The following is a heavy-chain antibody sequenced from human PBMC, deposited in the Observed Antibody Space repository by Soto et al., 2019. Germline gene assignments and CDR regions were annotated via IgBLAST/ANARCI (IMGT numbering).Heavy chain of an antibody. CDR3: ERGRGYSGDDHYYYFDMDV. CDR2: SIPIFGTA. J-gene: IGHJ6*02. Sequence: SVKVSCKASGGTFNNYPITWVRQAPGEGLEWMGGSIPIFGTANYAQKFQGRVTISVDESTSTAYMELSSLRSEDTAVYYCERGRGYSGDDHYYYFDMDVWGQGTTVTVSS. V-gene: IGHV1-69*13. D-gene: IGHD5-12*01. CDR1: GGTFNNYP.